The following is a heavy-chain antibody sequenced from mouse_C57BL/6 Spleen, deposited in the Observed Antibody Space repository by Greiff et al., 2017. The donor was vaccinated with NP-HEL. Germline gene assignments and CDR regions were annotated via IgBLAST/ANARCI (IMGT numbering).Heavy chain of an antibody. D-gene: IGHD1-1*01. V-gene: IGHV14-3*01. Sequence: VHVKQSVAELVRPGASVKLSCTASGFNIKNTYMHWVKQRPEQGLEWIGRIDPANGNTKYAPKFQGKATITADTSSNTAYLQLSSLTSEDTAIYYCAFYYYGSSSWFAYWGQGTLVTVSA. CDR1: GFNIKNTY. J-gene: IGHJ3*01. CDR3: AFYYYGSSSWFAY. CDR2: IDPANGNT.